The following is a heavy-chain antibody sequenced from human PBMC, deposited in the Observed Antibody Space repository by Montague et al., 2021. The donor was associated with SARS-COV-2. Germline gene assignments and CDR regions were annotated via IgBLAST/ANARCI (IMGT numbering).Heavy chain of an antibody. CDR1: GFSLSTSGMC. CDR2: IDWDDNK. Sequence: PPLVKPTQTLTLTCTFSGFSLSTSGMCVSWVRQPPGKALEWLALIDWDDNKFYSTSLKTRLTISKDTSKNQVVLTMTNVDPVDTATYYCARSLYDILTAYYLPFDYWGQGTLVTVSS. J-gene: IGHJ4*02. V-gene: IGHV2-70*20. CDR3: ARSLYDILTAYYLPFDY. D-gene: IGHD3-9*01.